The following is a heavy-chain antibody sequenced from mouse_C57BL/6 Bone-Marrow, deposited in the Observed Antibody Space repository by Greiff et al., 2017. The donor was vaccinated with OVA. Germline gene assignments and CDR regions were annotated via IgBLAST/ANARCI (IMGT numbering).Heavy chain of an antibody. Sequence: QVHVKQSGPELVKPGASVKISCKASGYSFTSYYIHWVKQRPGQGLEWIGWIYPGSGNTKYNEKFKGKATLTADTSSSTAYMQLSSLTSEDSAVYYCARNYGSSYEYFDVWGTGTTVTVSS. V-gene: IGHV1-66*01. J-gene: IGHJ1*03. CDR1: GYSFTSYY. D-gene: IGHD1-1*01. CDR3: ARNYGSSYEYFDV. CDR2: IYPGSGNT.